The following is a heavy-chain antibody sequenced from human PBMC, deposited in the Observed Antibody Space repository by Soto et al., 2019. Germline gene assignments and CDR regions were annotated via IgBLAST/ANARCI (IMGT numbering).Heavy chain of an antibody. Sequence: SQPLSVSCTVSGACIGSYYWRWLRQPTGKGLEWIGYIYYSGSTNYNPSLKSRVTISVDTSKNQFSLKVSSVTATDTAVYYCVRKTGTTFLGSFFDHWGQGTLVTVSS. J-gene: IGHJ4*02. V-gene: IGHV4-59*01. CDR1: GACIGSYY. CDR3: VRKTGTTFLGSFFDH. CDR2: IYYSGST. D-gene: IGHD1-7*01.